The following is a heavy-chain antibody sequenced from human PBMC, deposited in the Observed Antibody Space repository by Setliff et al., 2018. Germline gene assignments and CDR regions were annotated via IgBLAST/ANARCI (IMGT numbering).Heavy chain of an antibody. V-gene: IGHV4-30-2*01. D-gene: IGHD3-10*01. CDR1: GGSISSGGYS. CDR3: ARGGKIDGGSFHNAPFDY. CDR2: IYHSGST. Sequence: SETLSLTCAVSGGSISSGGYSWSWIRQPPGKGLEWIGYIYHSGSTYYNPSLKSRVTISVDRSKNQFSLKLSSVTAADTAVYYCARGGKIDGGSFHNAPFDYWGQGMLVTVSS. J-gene: IGHJ4*02.